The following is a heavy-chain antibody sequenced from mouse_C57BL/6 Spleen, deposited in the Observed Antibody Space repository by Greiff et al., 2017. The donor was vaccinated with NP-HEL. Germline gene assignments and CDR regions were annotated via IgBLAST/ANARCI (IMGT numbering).Heavy chain of an antibody. Sequence: EVQLVESGGDLVKPGGSLKLSCAASGFTFSSYGMSWVRQTPDKRLEWVATISSGGSYTYYPDSVKGRFTISRDNAKNTLCLQMSSLKSEDTAMFYCARQGQDYGSSSYYFDYWGQGTTLTVSS. J-gene: IGHJ2*01. D-gene: IGHD1-1*01. CDR1: GFTFSSYG. CDR2: ISSGGSYT. V-gene: IGHV5-6*01. CDR3: ARQGQDYGSSSYYFDY.